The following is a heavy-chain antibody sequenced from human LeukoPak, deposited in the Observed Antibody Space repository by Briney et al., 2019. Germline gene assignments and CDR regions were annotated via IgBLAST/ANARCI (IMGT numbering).Heavy chain of an antibody. CDR3: ARFSYGDGFDY. CDR2: IYHSGST. CDR1: GGSISSGGYS. J-gene: IGHJ4*02. D-gene: IGHD4-17*01. Sequence: PSQTLSLTCAVSGGSISSGGYSWSWIRQPPGKGLEWIGYIYHSGSTYYNPSLKSRVTISVDRSKNQFSLKLSSVTAADTAVYYCARFSYGDGFDYWGQATLVTVSS. V-gene: IGHV4-30-2*01.